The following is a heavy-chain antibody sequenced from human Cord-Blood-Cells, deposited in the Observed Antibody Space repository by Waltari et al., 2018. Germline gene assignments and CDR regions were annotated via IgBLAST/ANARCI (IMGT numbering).Heavy chain of an antibody. J-gene: IGHJ6*02. CDR3: ARGRVYCSSTSCYYYYGMDV. Sequence: QVQLQQWGAGLLKPSETLSLTCAVYGGSFSGYYWSWIRQPPGKGLEWIGEINHSGSTNYNPSLKSRVTISVDTSKNQFSRKLSSVTAADTAVYYCARGRVYCSSTSCYYYYGMDVWGQGTTVTVS. CDR2: INHSGST. V-gene: IGHV4-34*01. D-gene: IGHD2-2*01. CDR1: GGSFSGYY.